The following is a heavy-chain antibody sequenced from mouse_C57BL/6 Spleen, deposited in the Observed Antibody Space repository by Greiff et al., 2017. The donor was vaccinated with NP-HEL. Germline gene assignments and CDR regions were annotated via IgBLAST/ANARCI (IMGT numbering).Heavy chain of an antibody. V-gene: IGHV1-7*01. J-gene: IGHJ4*01. CDR1: GYTFTSYW. CDR3: ARNAMDY. CDR2: IDPSSGYT. Sequence: QVHVKQSGAELAKPGASVKLSCTASGYTFTSYWMHWVKQRPGQGLEWIGNIDPSSGYTKYNQKFKGKATLTADKSSITAYMQLSSLTYEDSAVYYCARNAMDYWGQGTSVTVSS.